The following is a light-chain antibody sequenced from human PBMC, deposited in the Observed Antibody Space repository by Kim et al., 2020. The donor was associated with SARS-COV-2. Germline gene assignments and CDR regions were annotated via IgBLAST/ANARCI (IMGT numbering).Light chain of an antibody. CDR3: QQYNSYWGT. CDR1: QSISSW. J-gene: IGKJ1*01. Sequence: DIQMTQSPSTLSASVGDRVTITCRASQSISSWLAWYQQKPGKAPKLLIYKASSLESGVPSRFSGSGSGTEFTLTISSLQSDDFATYYCQQYNSYWGTFGQGTKVDIK. CDR2: KAS. V-gene: IGKV1-5*03.